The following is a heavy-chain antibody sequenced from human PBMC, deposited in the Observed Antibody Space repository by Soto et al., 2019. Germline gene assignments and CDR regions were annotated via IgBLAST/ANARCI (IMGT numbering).Heavy chain of an antibody. CDR2: INHSGST. J-gene: IGHJ6*01. CDR3: ARGRGVVRKSYYYYGMDV. CDR1: GGSSSGYY. D-gene: IGHD3-3*01. V-gene: IGHV4-34*01. Sequence: PSETLSLTCADYGGSSSGYYWSWIRQPPGKGLEWIGEINHSGSTNYNPSLKSRATISVDTTKNQFSLKLSSVTAADSAVYYCARGRGVVRKSYYYYGMDVWGQGTTVNV.